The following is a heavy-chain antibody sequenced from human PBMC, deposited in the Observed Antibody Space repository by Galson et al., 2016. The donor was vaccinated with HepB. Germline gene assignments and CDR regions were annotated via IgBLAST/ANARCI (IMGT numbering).Heavy chain of an antibody. D-gene: IGHD2-15*01. J-gene: IGHJ5*02. CDR1: GFTFSSYA. Sequence: SLRLSCAASGFTFSSYAMSWVRQAPGKGLGWVSTITYSGGDTYYADSVKGRFTISRDNSKNTLYLQMNSLGGEDTAVYSCAKGGYCSRARCPGRNWFDPWGQGTLVTVSS. V-gene: IGHV3-23*01. CDR3: AKGGYCSRARCPGRNWFDP. CDR2: ITYSGGDT.